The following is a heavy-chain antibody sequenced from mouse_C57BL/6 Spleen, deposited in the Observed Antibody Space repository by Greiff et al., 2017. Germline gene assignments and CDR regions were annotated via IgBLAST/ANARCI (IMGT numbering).Heavy chain of an antibody. J-gene: IGHJ4*01. CDR2: INPYNGDT. Sequence: EVQLQQSGPELVKPGDSVKISCKASGYSFTGYFMNWVMQSHGKSLEWIGRINPYNGDTFYNQKFKGKATLAVDKSSSTAHMELRSLTSEDSAVYYGARGGYYGSSYGNYYAMDYWGQGTSVTVSS. CDR1: GYSFTGYF. CDR3: ARGGYYGSSYGNYYAMDY. D-gene: IGHD1-1*01. V-gene: IGHV1-20*01.